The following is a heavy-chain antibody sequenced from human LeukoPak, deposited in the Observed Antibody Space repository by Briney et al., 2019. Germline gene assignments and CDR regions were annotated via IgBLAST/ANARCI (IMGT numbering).Heavy chain of an antibody. CDR2: IYYSGCT. CDR3: ARFGDTAMVDSDAFDI. Sequence: SETLSFTCTVSGGTISSYYWSWIRQPPGKRLEWIGYIYYSGCTNYNPSLKSRVTISVDTSKNQFSLKLSSVTAADTAVYYCARFGDTAMVDSDAFDIWGQGTMVTVSS. D-gene: IGHD5-18*01. J-gene: IGHJ3*02. CDR1: GGTISSYY. V-gene: IGHV4-59*01.